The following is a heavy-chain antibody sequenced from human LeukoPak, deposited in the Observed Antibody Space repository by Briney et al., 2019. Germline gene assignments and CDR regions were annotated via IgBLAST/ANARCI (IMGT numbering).Heavy chain of an antibody. Sequence: GGSLRLSCAASGFTFSSYAMSWVRQAPGKGLEWVSAISGSGGSTYYADSVKGRFTISRDNSKNTLYLQMNSLRAEDTAVYYCAKDTSCYYGDYHNDAFDIWGQGTMVTVSS. D-gene: IGHD4-17*01. CDR1: GFTFSSYA. J-gene: IGHJ3*02. CDR2: ISGSGGST. V-gene: IGHV3-23*01. CDR3: AKDTSCYYGDYHNDAFDI.